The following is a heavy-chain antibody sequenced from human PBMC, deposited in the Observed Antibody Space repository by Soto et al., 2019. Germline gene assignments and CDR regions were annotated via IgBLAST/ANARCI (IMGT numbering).Heavy chain of an antibody. J-gene: IGHJ5*02. D-gene: IGHD2-15*01. CDR1: GVTFTSSA. CDR2: IVVGSDNT. CDR3: ARDYSYEDSYWWLDP. Sequence: SVKVSCKTSGVTFTSSAIQWVRQARGQRLEWIGWIVVGSDNTNYAQKFQGRVTITRDTSASTAYMELSMLRSDDTAVYYCARDYSYEDSYWWLDPWGQGTLVTVSS. V-gene: IGHV1-58*02.